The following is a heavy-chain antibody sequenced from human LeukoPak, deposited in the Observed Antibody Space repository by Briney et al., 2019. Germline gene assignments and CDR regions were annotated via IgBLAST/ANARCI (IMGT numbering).Heavy chain of an antibody. J-gene: IGHJ4*02. CDR2: ISSSSSYI. Sequence: PGGSLRLSCAASGFTFSSYSMNWVRQAPGKGLEWVSSISSSSSYIYYADSVKGRFTISRDNAKNSLYLQMNSLRAEDTAVYYCARVEMATIESYYFDYWGQGTLVTVSS. V-gene: IGHV3-21*01. D-gene: IGHD5-24*01. CDR3: ARVEMATIESYYFDY. CDR1: GFTFSSYS.